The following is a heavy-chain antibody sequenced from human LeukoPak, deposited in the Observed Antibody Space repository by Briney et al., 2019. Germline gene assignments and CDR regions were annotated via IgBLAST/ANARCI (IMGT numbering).Heavy chain of an antibody. J-gene: IGHJ2*01. D-gene: IGHD3-22*01. Sequence: SETLSLTCTVSGFSITNNYYWGWIRQPPGKGLEWIGNINHSGSTYYNPSLESRVTISVDTSKNQFSLNLSSVTAADTAVYYCARQVYYYDSSGPNWYFDLWGRGTLVTVSS. V-gene: IGHV4-38-2*02. CDR2: INHSGST. CDR3: ARQVYYYDSSGPNWYFDL. CDR1: GFSITNNYY.